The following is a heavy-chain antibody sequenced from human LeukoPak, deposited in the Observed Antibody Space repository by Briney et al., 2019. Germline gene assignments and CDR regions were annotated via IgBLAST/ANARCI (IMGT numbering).Heavy chain of an antibody. V-gene: IGHV4-59*01. CDR1: GGSISSYY. Sequence: PSETLSLTCTVSGGSISSYYWSWIRQPPGKGLERIGYIYYSGSTNYNPSLKSRVTTSVDTSKNQFSLKLSSVTAADTAVYYCARADDYYYYMDVWGKGTTVTVSS. CDR3: ARADDYYYYMDV. J-gene: IGHJ6*03. CDR2: IYYSGST.